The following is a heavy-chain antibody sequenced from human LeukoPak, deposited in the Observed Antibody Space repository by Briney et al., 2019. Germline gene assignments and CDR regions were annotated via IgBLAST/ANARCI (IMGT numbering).Heavy chain of an antibody. V-gene: IGHV3-64*04. CDR1: GXTFSSYA. CDR2: ITTNGGST. D-gene: IGHD3-3*01. J-gene: IGHJ5*02. Sequence: AGGSLRLSCSASGXTFSSYAMHWVRQAPGKRLEYVSAITTNGGSTYYADSVKGRFTISRDNSKNTLYLQMNSLRAEDTAVYYCARDRSGVVTAYNWFDPWGQGILVTVSS. CDR3: ARDRSGVVTAYNWFDP.